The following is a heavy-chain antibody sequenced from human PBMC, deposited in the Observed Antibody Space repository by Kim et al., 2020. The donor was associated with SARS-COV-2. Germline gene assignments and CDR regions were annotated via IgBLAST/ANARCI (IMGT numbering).Heavy chain of an antibody. V-gene: IGHV3-33*06. CDR2: IWYDGSNK. D-gene: IGHD5-12*01. J-gene: IGHJ6*02. CDR1: GFTFSSYG. Sequence: GGSLRLSCAASGFTFSSYGMHWVRQAPGKGLEWVAVIWYDGSNKYYADSVKGRFTISRDNSKNTLYLQMNSLRAEDTAVYYCAKEGDSGYEINYYYYGMDVWGQGTTVTVSS. CDR3: AKEGDSGYEINYYYYGMDV.